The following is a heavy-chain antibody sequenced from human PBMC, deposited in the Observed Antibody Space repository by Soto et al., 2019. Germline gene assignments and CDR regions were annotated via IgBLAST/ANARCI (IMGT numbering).Heavy chain of an antibody. Sequence: QMQLQESGSGLVKPSQTLSLTCAVSGASISSGDYSWSWVRQPPGKGLEWIGHIHHGGTPYYKASLKSRVTISQDRSKNQFSLSLSSVTAADTAMYFCARVAYSDFEYFFDSWGQGILVTVSS. V-gene: IGHV4-30-2*01. D-gene: IGHD4-17*01. CDR2: IHHGGTP. CDR1: GASISSGDYS. CDR3: ARVAYSDFEYFFDS. J-gene: IGHJ4*02.